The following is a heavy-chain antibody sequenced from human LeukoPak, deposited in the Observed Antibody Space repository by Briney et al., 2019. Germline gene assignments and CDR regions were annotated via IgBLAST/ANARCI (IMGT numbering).Heavy chain of an antibody. V-gene: IGHV3-23*01. J-gene: IGHJ4*02. CDR3: AKVISTTGDGYNY. Sequence: PGGSLRLSCVGSGFSFSNYWMSWVRQAPGKGLEWVSAISGSGGSTYYADSVKGRFTISRDNSKNTLYLQMNSLRAEDTAVYYCAKVISTTGDGYNYWGQGTLVTVSS. CDR2: ISGSGGST. D-gene: IGHD5-12*01. CDR1: GFSFSNYW.